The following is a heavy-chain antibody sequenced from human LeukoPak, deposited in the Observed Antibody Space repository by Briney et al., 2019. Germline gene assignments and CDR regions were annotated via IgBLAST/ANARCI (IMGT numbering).Heavy chain of an antibody. CDR1: GFTFDDYA. CDR2: ISWNSGSI. J-gene: IGHJ5*02. CDR3: AGSLSGGNWFDP. D-gene: IGHD1-26*01. V-gene: IGHV3-9*01. Sequence: PGGSLRLSCAASGFTFDDYAMHWVRQAPGKGLEWVSGISWNSGSIGYADSVKGRFTISRDNAKNSLYLQMNSLRAEDTALYYCAGSLSGGNWFDPWGQGTLVTVSS.